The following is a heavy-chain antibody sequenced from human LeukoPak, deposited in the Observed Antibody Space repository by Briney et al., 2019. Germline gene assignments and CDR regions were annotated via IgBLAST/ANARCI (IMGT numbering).Heavy chain of an antibody. D-gene: IGHD2-21*01. CDR1: GFTFSSYG. V-gene: IGHV1-18*01. CDR2: ISAYNGNT. CDR3: ARIAYCGGDCYTTYFDY. Sequence: GGSLRLSCAASGFTFSSYGISWVRQAPGQGLEWMGWISAYNGNTNFAQKLQGRVTMTTDSSTGTAYMELRSLRSDDTAVYYCARIAYCGGDCYTTYFDYWGQGTLVTVSS. J-gene: IGHJ4*02.